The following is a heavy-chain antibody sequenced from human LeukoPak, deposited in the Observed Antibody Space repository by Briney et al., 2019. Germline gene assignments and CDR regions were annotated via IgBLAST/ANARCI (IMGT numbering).Heavy chain of an antibody. CDR1: GFTFSSYG. CDR2: IRYDGSNK. CDR3: AKDLIAARGWNMDV. J-gene: IGHJ6*03. V-gene: IGHV3-30*02. D-gene: IGHD6-6*01. Sequence: GGSLRLSCAASGFTFSSYGMHWVRQAPGKGLEWVAFIRYDGSNKYYADSVKGRFTISRDNSKNTLYLQMNSLRAEDTAVYYCAKDLIAARGWNMDVWGKGTTVTVSS.